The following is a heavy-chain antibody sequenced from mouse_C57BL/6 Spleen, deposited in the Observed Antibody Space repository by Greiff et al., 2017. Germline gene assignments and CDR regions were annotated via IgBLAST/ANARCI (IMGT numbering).Heavy chain of an antibody. CDR3: ARETYYSNYGWYFDV. CDR2: ISDGGSYT. CDR1: GFTFSSYA. D-gene: IGHD2-5*01. J-gene: IGHJ1*03. Sequence: EVMLVESGGGLVKPGGSLKLSCAASGFTFSSYAMSWVRQTPEKRLEWVATISDGGSYTYYPDNVKGRFTISRDNAKNNLYLQMSHLKSEDTAMYYCARETYYSNYGWYFDVWGTGTTVTVSS. V-gene: IGHV5-4*01.